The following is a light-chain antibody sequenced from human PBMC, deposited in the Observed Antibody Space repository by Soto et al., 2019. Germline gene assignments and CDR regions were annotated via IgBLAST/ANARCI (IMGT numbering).Light chain of an antibody. Sequence: QSVLTQPASVSGSPGQSITISCTGTSSDIGIFNYVSWYQQHPGKAPKLIIYEVTNRPSGVSDRFSGSKSGSTASLNISGRQADDEADYYCSSYTSSSALGVFGGGTKLTVL. V-gene: IGLV2-14*01. CDR1: SSDIGIFNY. CDR3: SSYTSSSALGV. CDR2: EVT. J-gene: IGLJ3*02.